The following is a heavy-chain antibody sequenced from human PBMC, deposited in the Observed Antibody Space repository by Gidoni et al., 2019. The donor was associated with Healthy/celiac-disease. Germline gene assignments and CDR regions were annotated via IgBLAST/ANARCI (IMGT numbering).Heavy chain of an antibody. CDR3: ARDYDSSGDDAFDI. J-gene: IGHJ3*02. CDR2: IYYSGST. CDR1: GGSISSSSYY. V-gene: IGHV4-39*07. D-gene: IGHD3-22*01. Sequence: QLQLQESGPGLVQPSETLSLTCTVSGGSISSSSYYLGWIRQPPGKGLEWIGSIYYSGSTYYNPSLKRRVTISGDTSKNQFSLKLSSVTAADTAVYYCARDYDSSGDDAFDIWGQGTMVTVSA.